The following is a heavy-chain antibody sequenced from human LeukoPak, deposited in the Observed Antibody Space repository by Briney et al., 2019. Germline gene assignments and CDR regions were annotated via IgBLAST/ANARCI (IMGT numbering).Heavy chain of an antibody. D-gene: IGHD2-8*02. CDR3: AREKSGGYFDY. V-gene: IGHV1-46*01. J-gene: IGHJ4*02. Sequence: ASVKVSCKASGYTFTTRYYMHWVRQAPGQGLEWIGIINTSGGGTNYAQKFQGRVTMTRDTSTSTVYMELGSLTSEDTAVYYCAREKSGGYFDYWGQGTLVTVSS. CDR1: GYTFTTRYY. CDR2: INTSGGGT.